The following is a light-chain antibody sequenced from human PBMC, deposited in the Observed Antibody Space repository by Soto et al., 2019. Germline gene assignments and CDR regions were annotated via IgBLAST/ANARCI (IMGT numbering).Light chain of an antibody. Sequence: EIVLTQSPGTLYLSPGERATLSCRASQSVSNNYLAWYQQKPGQAPRLLIYGASTRATGIPDRFSGSGSGTDFTLTISRLEPEDFAVYYCQQYGSSPPITFGQGTRLEIK. V-gene: IGKV3-20*01. CDR2: GAS. J-gene: IGKJ5*01. CDR1: QSVSNNY. CDR3: QQYGSSPPIT.